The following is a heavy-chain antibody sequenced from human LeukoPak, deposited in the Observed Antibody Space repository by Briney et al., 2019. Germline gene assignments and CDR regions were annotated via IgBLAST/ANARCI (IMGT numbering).Heavy chain of an antibody. Sequence: GGSLRLSCAASGFTFDDYAMHWVRQAPGKGLEWVSGISWNSGSIGYADSVKGRFTISRGNAKNSLYLQMNSLRAEDTALYYCAKERLTMVRGQDGMDVWGQGTTVTVSS. CDR2: ISWNSGSI. D-gene: IGHD3-10*01. J-gene: IGHJ6*02. CDR1: GFTFDDYA. CDR3: AKERLTMVRGQDGMDV. V-gene: IGHV3-9*01.